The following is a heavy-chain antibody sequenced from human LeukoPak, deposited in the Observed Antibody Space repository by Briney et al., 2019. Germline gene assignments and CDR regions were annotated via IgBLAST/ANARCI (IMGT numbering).Heavy chain of an antibody. CDR1: GGSISSTSYY. Sequence: SETLSLTCTVAGGSISSTSYYWGWIRQPPGKGLEWIGSIYNSGSTYYNPSLKSRVTISVDTSKNQFSLKLSSVTAADTAVYYCARLNSFYSSSHNAPIDYWGQGTLVTVSS. V-gene: IGHV4-39*01. D-gene: IGHD6-13*01. CDR2: IYNSGST. CDR3: ARLNSFYSSSHNAPIDY. J-gene: IGHJ4*02.